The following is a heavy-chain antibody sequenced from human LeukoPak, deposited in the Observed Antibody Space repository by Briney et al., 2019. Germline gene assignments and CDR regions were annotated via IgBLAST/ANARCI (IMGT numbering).Heavy chain of an antibody. D-gene: IGHD5-18*01. Sequence: SETLSLTCAVYGGSFSGYYWSWIRQPPGKGLEWIGEINHSGSTYYNPSLKSRVTISVDTSKNQFSLKLSSVTAADTAVYYCARHGGAYSYGYQPWGQGTLVTVSS. CDR1: GGSFSGYY. V-gene: IGHV4-34*01. J-gene: IGHJ5*02. CDR3: ARHGGAYSYGYQP. CDR2: INHSGST.